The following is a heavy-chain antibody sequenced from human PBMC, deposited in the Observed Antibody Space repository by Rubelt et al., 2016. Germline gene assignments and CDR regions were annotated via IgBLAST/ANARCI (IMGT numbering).Heavy chain of an antibody. V-gene: IGHV3-33*05. Sequence: GFTFSSYDMHWVRQAPGKGLEWVALISYDGSNKYYADSVKGRFTISRDKSKNTLYLQMNSLRAEDTAVYYCARGRELYYYGMDVWGQGTTVTVFS. CDR2: ISYDGSNK. CDR3: ARGRELYYYGMDV. D-gene: IGHD1-7*01. CDR1: GFTFSSYD. J-gene: IGHJ6*02.